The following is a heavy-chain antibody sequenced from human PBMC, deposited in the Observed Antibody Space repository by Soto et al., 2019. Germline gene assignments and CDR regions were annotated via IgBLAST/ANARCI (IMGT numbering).Heavy chain of an antibody. V-gene: IGHV3-9*01. J-gene: IGHJ4*02. D-gene: IGHD2-2*01. CDR2: ISWSGGAI. Sequence: TGGSLRLSCAASGFTFDDYAMHWVRQAPGKGLEWVSRISWSGGAIAYADSVKGRFTISRDNAKNSLYLQMNSLRAEDTALYYCAKDIGTSDLFDYWGQGTLVTVSS. CDR1: GFTFDDYA. CDR3: AKDIGTSDLFDY.